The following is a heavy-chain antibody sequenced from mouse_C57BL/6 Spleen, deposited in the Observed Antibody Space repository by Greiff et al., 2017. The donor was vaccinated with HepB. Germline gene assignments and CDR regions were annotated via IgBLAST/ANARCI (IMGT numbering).Heavy chain of an antibody. D-gene: IGHD1-1*01. CDR3: ARRGERFYAMDY. CDR1: GYTFTSYW. J-gene: IGHJ4*01. Sequence: QVQPQQPGAELVRPGSSVKLSCKASGYTFTSYWMDWVKQRPGQGLEWIGNIYPSDSETHYNQKFKDKATLTVDKSSSTAYMQLSSLTSEDSAVYYCARRGERFYAMDYWGQGTSVTVSS. V-gene: IGHV1-61*01. CDR2: IYPSDSET.